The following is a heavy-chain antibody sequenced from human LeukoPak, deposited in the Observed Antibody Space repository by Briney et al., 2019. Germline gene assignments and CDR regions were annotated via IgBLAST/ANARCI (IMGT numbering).Heavy chain of an antibody. D-gene: IGHD2-21*01. Sequence: GRSLRLSCVASGFTFTDYAMSWVRQAPGKGLEWVSSIGGGGFNTHYADSVKGRFTISRDTSTNTLYLEMNSLRADDSALYYCAKDNFGLVPYCFDSWGQGTLVTVSS. CDR2: IGGGGFNT. V-gene: IGHV3-23*01. CDR3: AKDNFGLVPYCFDS. CDR1: GFTFTDYA. J-gene: IGHJ4*02.